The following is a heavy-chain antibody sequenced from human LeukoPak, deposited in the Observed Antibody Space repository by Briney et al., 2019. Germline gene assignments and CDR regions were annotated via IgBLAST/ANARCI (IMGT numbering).Heavy chain of an antibody. CDR3: ARGHYDFWSGHYMDV. D-gene: IGHD3-3*01. J-gene: IGHJ6*03. Sequence: PSETLSLTCTVSGGSISSGGYYWSWIRQHPGKGLEWIGYIYYSGSTYYNPSLKSRVTISVDTSKNQFSLKLSSVTAADTAVYYCARGHYDFWSGHYMDVWGKGTTVTVSS. CDR1: GGSISSGGYY. V-gene: IGHV4-31*03. CDR2: IYYSGST.